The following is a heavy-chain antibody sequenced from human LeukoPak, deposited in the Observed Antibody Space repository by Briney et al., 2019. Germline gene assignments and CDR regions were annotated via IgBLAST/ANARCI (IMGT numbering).Heavy chain of an antibody. J-gene: IGHJ4*02. D-gene: IGHD3-22*01. CDR3: ARNFGGGDRSGPFY. V-gene: IGHV3-20*04. Sequence: TGGSLRLSCAAPGFTFNDYGMSWVRQAPGRGLEWVSGINWNGGSTAYADSVRGRFTISRDNAKNSLYLQMNSLRAEDTAFYYCARNFGGGDRSGPFYWGQGTLVTASS. CDR2: INWNGGST. CDR1: GFTFNDYG.